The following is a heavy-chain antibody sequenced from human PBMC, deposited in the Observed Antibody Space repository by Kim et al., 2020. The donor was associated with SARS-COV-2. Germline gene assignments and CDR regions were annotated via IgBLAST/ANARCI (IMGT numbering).Heavy chain of an antibody. J-gene: IGHJ6*03. V-gene: IGHV3-21*01. Sequence: SVKGRFTISRDSAKNSLYLQMRSLRAEDTAVYYCARGDYGDYFFNYYMDVWGKGTTVTVSS. D-gene: IGHD4-17*01. CDR3: ARGDYGDYFFNYYMDV.